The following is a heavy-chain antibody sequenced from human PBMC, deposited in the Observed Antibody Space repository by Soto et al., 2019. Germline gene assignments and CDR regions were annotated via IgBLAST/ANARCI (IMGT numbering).Heavy chain of an antibody. Sequence: PGESLKISCKGSGYSFTSYWISWVRQMPGKGLEWMGRIDPSDSYTNYSPSFQGHVTISADKSISTAYLQWSSLKASDTAMYYCASNLISYYGMDVWGQRTTVTVSS. V-gene: IGHV5-10-1*01. CDR3: ASNLISYYGMDV. J-gene: IGHJ6*02. CDR1: GYSFTSYW. D-gene: IGHD3-10*01. CDR2: IDPSDSYT.